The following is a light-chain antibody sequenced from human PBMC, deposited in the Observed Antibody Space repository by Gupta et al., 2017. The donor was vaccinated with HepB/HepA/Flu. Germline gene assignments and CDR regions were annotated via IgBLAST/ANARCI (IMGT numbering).Light chain of an antibody. J-gene: IGLJ2*01. CDR1: SSNIGRSN. CDR3: AAWDGSLNGVV. Sequence: SVLPQPPSASGTPGQRVTISCSGSSSNIGRSNVNWYQQLPGTAPKLLIYINDRRPSGVPDRFSGSKSGTSASLAISGLQSEDEADYYCAAWDGSLNGVVFGGGTKLTVL. CDR2: IND. V-gene: IGLV1-44*01.